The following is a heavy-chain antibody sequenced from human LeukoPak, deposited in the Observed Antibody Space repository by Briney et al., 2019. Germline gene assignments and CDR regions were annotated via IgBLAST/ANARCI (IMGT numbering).Heavy chain of an antibody. V-gene: IGHV1-8*01. Sequence: ASVKVSCKASGYTFISYNTNWVRQATGQGLEYMGWMNPNSGNRGYAQRFRDRVTMTWDTSINTAYMELSSLTSEDTAVYYCARRLDYWGQGTLVTVSS. CDR3: ARRLDY. J-gene: IGHJ4*02. CDR1: GYTFISYN. CDR2: MNPNSGNR.